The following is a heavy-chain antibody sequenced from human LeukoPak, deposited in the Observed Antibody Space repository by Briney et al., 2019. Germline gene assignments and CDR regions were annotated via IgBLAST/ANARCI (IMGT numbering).Heavy chain of an antibody. CDR3: ARGLYYDFWSGYYYYGMDV. Sequence: SETLSLTCTVSGGSISSYYWSWIRQPPGKGLEWIGYIYYSGSTNYNPSLKSRVTISVDTSKNQFSLKLSSVTAADTAVYYCARGLYYDFWSGYYYYGMDVWGQGTTATVSS. V-gene: IGHV4-59*01. CDR1: GGSISSYY. D-gene: IGHD3-3*01. J-gene: IGHJ6*02. CDR2: IYYSGST.